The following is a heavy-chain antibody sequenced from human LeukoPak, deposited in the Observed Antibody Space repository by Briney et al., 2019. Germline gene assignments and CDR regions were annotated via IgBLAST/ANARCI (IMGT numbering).Heavy chain of an antibody. Sequence: ASETLSLTCTVSGGSISSYYWSWIRQPPGKGLEWIGYIYYSGSTNYNPSLKSRVTISVDRSKNQFSLKLSSVTAADTAVYYCARDGWPSNYDMDVWGQGTTVTVSS. CDR1: GGSISSYY. J-gene: IGHJ6*02. CDR3: ARDGWPSNYDMDV. CDR2: IYYSGST. V-gene: IGHV4-59*12. D-gene: IGHD2-15*01.